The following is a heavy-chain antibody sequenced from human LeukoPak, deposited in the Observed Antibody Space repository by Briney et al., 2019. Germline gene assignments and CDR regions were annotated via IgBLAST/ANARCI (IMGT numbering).Heavy chain of an antibody. CDR3: ARLHWSSSWTSWFDP. J-gene: IGHJ5*02. V-gene: IGHV4-38-2*02. CDR1: GYPISSGYY. D-gene: IGHD6-13*01. Sequence: SETLSLTCTGSGYPISSGYYWGWIRQPPGEGLEGIGSICHSGSTYDNPSLKSRVTIYVDTSKNQFSLKLSSVTAADTAVYYCARLHWSSSWTSWFDPWGQGTLVTVSS. CDR2: ICHSGST.